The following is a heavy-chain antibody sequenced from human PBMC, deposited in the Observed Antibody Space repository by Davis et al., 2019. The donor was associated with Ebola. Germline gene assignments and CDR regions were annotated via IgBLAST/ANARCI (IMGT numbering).Heavy chain of an antibody. CDR1: GYTFTGYY. D-gene: IGHD4-23*01. CDR3: ARGWGNSLGNDF. J-gene: IGHJ4*02. V-gene: IGHV1-8*02. Sequence: ASVKVSCKASGYTFTGYYMHWVRQATGQGLEWMGWVNPNSGNTGYAQKFRGRVTMTRNTSINTAYMELSSLTSADTAVYYCARGWGNSLGNDFWGQGTLVTVSS. CDR2: VNPNSGNT.